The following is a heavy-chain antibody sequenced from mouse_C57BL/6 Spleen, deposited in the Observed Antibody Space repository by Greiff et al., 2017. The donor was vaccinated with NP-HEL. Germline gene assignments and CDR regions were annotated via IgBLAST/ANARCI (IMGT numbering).Heavy chain of an antibody. CDR1: GFTFSDYG. CDR2: ISSGSSTI. V-gene: IGHV5-17*01. Sequence: EVKLMESGGGLVKPGGSLKLSCAASGFTFSDYGMHWVRQAPEKGLEWVAYISSGSSTIYYADTVKGRFTISRDNAKNTLFLQMTSLRSEDTAMYYCARRYYYGSSYPLYYAMDYWGQRTSVTVSS. D-gene: IGHD1-1*01. CDR3: ARRYYYGSSYPLYYAMDY. J-gene: IGHJ4*01.